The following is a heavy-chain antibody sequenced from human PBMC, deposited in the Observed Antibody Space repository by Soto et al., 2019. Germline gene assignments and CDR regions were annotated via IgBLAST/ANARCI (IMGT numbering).Heavy chain of an antibody. Sequence: LRLSCAASGFTFSSYSMNWVRQAPGKGLEWVSSISSSSSYIYYADSVKGRFTISRDNAKNSLYLQMNSLRAEDTAVYYCARASKIAARYYYYGMDVWGQGTTVTVSS. CDR1: GFTFSSYS. CDR2: ISSSSSYI. CDR3: ARASKIAARYYYYGMDV. J-gene: IGHJ6*02. V-gene: IGHV3-21*01. D-gene: IGHD6-6*01.